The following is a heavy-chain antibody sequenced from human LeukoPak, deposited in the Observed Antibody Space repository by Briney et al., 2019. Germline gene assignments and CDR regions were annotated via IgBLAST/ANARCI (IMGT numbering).Heavy chain of an antibody. CDR1: GYTFTSYD. V-gene: IGHV1-8*03. D-gene: IGHD3-3*01. CDR3: ARAFGVVTRFDY. Sequence: ASVTVSCKASGYTFTSYDINWVRQAPGQGLEWMGWMNPNSGNTGYAQKFQGRVTITRNTSISTAYMELSSLRSEDTAVYYCARAFGVVTRFDYWGQGTLVTVSS. J-gene: IGHJ4*02. CDR2: MNPNSGNT.